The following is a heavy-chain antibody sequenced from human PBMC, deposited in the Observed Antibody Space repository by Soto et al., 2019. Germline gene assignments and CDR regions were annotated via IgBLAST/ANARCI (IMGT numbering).Heavy chain of an antibody. D-gene: IGHD4-4*01. J-gene: IGHJ6*02. V-gene: IGHV3-23*01. CDR3: AKVVSNYYYYYGMDV. CDR1: GFTFSSYA. Sequence: GGSLRLSCAASGFTFSSYAMSWVRQAPGKGLKWVSAISGSGGSTYYADSVKGRFTISRDNSKNTLYLQMNSLRAEDTAVYYCAKVVSNYYYYYGMDVWGQGTTVTVSS. CDR2: ISGSGGST.